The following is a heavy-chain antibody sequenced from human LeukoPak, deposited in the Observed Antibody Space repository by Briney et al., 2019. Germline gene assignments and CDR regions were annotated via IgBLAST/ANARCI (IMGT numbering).Heavy chain of an antibody. Sequence: GGSLRLSCAASGFTFSSYAMSWVRQAPGKGLEWVSAISGSGGSTYYADSVKGRFTISRDNSKNTLYLQMNSLRAEDTAVYYCVSLTYYYDSSGYSSNDYWGQGTLVTVSS. CDR2: ISGSGGST. CDR3: VSLTYYYDSSGYSSNDY. CDR1: GFTFSSYA. V-gene: IGHV3-23*01. D-gene: IGHD3-22*01. J-gene: IGHJ4*02.